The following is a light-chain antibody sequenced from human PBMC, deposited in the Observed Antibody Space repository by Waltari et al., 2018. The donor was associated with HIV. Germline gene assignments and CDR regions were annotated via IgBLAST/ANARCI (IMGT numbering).Light chain of an antibody. Sequence: QSALTQPASVSGSPGQSITISCTGTSSDLDNFKSVSWYQHHPGKAPKVIIYEGSNRPSGVSHLFSRSKSRHTTSLTISGLQAEDEADYFCMSYISSATPEFGGGTKLTVL. J-gene: IGLJ3*02. CDR2: EGS. CDR1: SSDLDNFKS. V-gene: IGLV2-14*01. CDR3: MSYISSATPE.